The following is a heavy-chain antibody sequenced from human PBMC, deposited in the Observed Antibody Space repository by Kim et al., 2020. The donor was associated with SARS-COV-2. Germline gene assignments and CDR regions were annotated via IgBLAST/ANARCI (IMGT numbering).Heavy chain of an antibody. CDR3: ARVYCSGTNCRDDVFDI. Sequence: ASVKVSCKASGYAFTNYYIQWVRQAPGQGLEWMGIINPNDATTFYAQKFQGRVTMTRDTSTSIVYMELSSLTSEDTAVYYSARVYCSGTNCRDDVFDIWGQGTMVTVSS. V-gene: IGHV1-46*01. D-gene: IGHD2-2*01. CDR1: GYAFTNYY. J-gene: IGHJ3*02. CDR2: INPNDATT.